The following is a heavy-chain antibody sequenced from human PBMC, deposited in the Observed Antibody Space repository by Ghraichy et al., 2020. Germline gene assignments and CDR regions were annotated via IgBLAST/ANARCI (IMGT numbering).Heavy chain of an antibody. J-gene: IGHJ4*02. D-gene: IGHD2-15*01. CDR2: ISYDGSNK. CDR3: AREGDLGYCSGGSCYPEDY. V-gene: IGHV3-30-3*01. CDR1: GFTFSSYA. Sequence: GGSLRLSCAASGFTFSSYAMHWVRQAPGKGLEWVAVISYDGSNKYYADSVKGRFTISRDNSKNTLYLQMNSLRAEDTAVYYCAREGDLGYCSGGSCYPEDYWGQGTLVTVSS.